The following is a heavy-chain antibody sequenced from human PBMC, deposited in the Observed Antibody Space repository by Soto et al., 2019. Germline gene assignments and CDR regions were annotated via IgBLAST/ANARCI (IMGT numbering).Heavy chain of an antibody. V-gene: IGHV1-46*01. Sequence: QVQLVQSGAEVKKPGASVKVSCKASGYTFTRYYTHWVRQAPGQGLEWMGIINPSGGSTSYAQKFQGRVTMTRDTSTSTVYMELSSLRSEDRAVYYCARGQWSAVVVIPFDYWGQGTLVTVSS. CDR2: INPSGGST. D-gene: IGHD3-22*01. J-gene: IGHJ4*02. CDR1: GYTFTRYY. CDR3: ARGQWSAVVVIPFDY.